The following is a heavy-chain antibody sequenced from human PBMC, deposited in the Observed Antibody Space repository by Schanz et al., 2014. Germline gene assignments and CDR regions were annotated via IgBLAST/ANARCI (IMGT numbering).Heavy chain of an antibody. V-gene: IGHV3-23*04. Sequence: EAELVESGGGLVQPGGSLRLSCAASGFSFSDHAMYWVRQAAGKGLLWVSVIGVDGTTTYYADSVKGRFTISRDNSKNTLYLQMNSLRAEDTAVYYCARDFHGYGPHLDYWGQGILVTVSS. D-gene: IGHD5-12*01. CDR2: IGVDGTTT. J-gene: IGHJ4*02. CDR1: GFSFSDHA. CDR3: ARDFHGYGPHLDY.